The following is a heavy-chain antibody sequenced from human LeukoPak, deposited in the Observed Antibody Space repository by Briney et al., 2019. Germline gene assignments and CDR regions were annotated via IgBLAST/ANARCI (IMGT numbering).Heavy chain of an antibody. D-gene: IGHD3-3*01. CDR3: ARGGFLEWLNDAFDI. J-gene: IGHJ3*02. CDR2: FYYSGST. V-gene: IGHV4-39*07. Sequence: SETLSLTCTVSGGSISSRSYYWGWIRQPPGRGLVWIGSFYYSGSTYYNPSLKSRVTMSVDTSKNQFSLNLTSVTAADTAVYYCARGGFLEWLNDAFDIWGQGTMVTVSS. CDR1: GGSISSRSYY.